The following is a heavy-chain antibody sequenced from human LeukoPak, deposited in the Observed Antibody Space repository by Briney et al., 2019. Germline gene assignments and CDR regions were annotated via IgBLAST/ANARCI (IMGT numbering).Heavy chain of an antibody. CDR1: GFTFSNYG. V-gene: IGHV3-23*01. J-gene: IGHJ4*02. Sequence: GGSLRLSCAASGFTFSNYGMSWVRQAPGKGLEWVSVISGSGGSTFYPDSVKGRFTISRDNSKNTLYLQMNSLRAEDTAVYYCAKRGDLDSSGSLRYFDYWGQGTLVTVSS. CDR2: ISGSGGST. CDR3: AKRGDLDSSGSLRYFDY. D-gene: IGHD3-22*01.